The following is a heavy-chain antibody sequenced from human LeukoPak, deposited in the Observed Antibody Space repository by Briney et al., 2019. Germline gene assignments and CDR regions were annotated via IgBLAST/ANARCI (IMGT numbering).Heavy chain of an antibody. V-gene: IGHV3-74*01. D-gene: IGHD4-11*01. CDR3: AGGSEIYSWFDP. Sequence: PGGSLRLSCAASGFTFSRYWMHWVRHAPGKGLVWVSRINSDGSSTSYADSVRGRITISRDNAKNTLYLQMSSLRAEDTAVYYCAGGSEIYSWFDPWGQGTLVTVSS. CDR1: GFTFSRYW. CDR2: INSDGSST. J-gene: IGHJ5*02.